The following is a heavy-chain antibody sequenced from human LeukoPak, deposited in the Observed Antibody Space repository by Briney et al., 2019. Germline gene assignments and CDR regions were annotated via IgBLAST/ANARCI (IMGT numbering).Heavy chain of an antibody. D-gene: IGHD3-3*01. CDR3: ARSDFWSGYLNY. J-gene: IGHJ4*02. Sequence: SETLSLTCTDSVGSLSSYYWSWIRQPPGKGLEWIGYIYTSGSTNYNPSLKSRVTISVDTSKNQFSRKRSSVTAADTAVYYCARSDFWSGYLNYWGQGTLVTVSS. V-gene: IGHV4-4*09. CDR1: VGSLSSYY. CDR2: IYTSGST.